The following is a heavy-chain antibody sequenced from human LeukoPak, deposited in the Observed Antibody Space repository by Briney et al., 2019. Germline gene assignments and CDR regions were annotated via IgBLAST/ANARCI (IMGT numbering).Heavy chain of an antibody. CDR2: IFYSGST. Sequence: SETLSLTCTVSGGSISTSSYYWGWVRQPPGKGLEWIGNIFYSGSTYYSPSLKSRVTISLDTSRNQFSLKLNSVTAADTAVYYCARVRSGGYNYFDYWGQGTLVTVSS. J-gene: IGHJ4*02. D-gene: IGHD2-15*01. V-gene: IGHV4-39*07. CDR1: GGSISTSSYY. CDR3: ARVRSGGYNYFDY.